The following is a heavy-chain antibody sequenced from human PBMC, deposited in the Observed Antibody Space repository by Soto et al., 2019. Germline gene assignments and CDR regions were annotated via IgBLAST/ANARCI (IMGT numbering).Heavy chain of an antibody. CDR3: ARQRGNDKFYYYYYMDV. D-gene: IGHD1-1*01. CDR1: GGSISSSSYY. V-gene: IGHV4-39*01. J-gene: IGHJ6*03. Sequence: KLPETLSLTCTVSGGSISSSSYYWGWIRQPPGKGLEWIGSIYYSGSTYYNPSLKSRVTISVDTSKNQFSLKLSSVTAADTAVYYCARQRGNDKFYYYYYMDVWGKGTTVTVSS. CDR2: IYYSGST.